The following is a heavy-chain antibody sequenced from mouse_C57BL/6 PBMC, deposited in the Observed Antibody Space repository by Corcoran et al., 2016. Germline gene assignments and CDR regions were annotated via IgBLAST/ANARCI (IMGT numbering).Heavy chain of an antibody. CDR2: ISYDGSN. CDR3: ARHGTDYYFDY. CDR1: GYSITSGYY. J-gene: IGHJ2*01. D-gene: IGHD2-13*01. V-gene: IGHV3-6*01. Sequence: DVQLQESGPGLVQPSQSLSLTCSVTGYSITSGYYWNWIRQFPGNKLEWMGYISYDGSNNYNPSLKNRISITRDTSKNQFFLKLNSVTTEDTATYYCARHGTDYYFDYWGQGTTLTVSS.